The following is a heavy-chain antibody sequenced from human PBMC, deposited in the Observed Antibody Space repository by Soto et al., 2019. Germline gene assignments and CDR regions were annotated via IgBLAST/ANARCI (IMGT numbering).Heavy chain of an antibody. CDR2: IIPICNSA. Sequence: ASVKVSCKASGGTFNNYALSWVRQAPGQGLGWMGGIIPICNSANYAQKFQGRVTITADDSTSTAYMELRSLRPDDTAVYYCAREVTVASYSFDFWGQGTLVTVSS. V-gene: IGHV1-69*13. CDR3: AREVTVASYSFDF. CDR1: GGTFNNYA. D-gene: IGHD5-12*01. J-gene: IGHJ4*02.